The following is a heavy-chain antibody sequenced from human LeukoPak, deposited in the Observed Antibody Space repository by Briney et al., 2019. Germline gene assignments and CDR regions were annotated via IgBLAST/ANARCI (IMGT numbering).Heavy chain of an antibody. D-gene: IGHD3-10*01. CDR2: MNPNSGNT. CDR3: ARVSHYYGSGSYGVDAFDI. J-gene: IGHJ3*02. Sequence: ASVKVSCKASGYTFTSDDINLVRQTPGQGFEWMGWMNPNSGNTGYAQKFQGRVTMTRNTSISTAYMELSSLRSDDTAVYYCARVSHYYGSGSYGVDAFDIWGQGTMVTVSS. V-gene: IGHV1-8*01. CDR1: GYTFTSDD.